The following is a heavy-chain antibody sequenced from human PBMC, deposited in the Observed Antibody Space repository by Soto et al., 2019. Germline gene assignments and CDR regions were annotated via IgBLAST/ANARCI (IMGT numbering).Heavy chain of an antibody. CDR3: ARDPPGSRFDY. CDR2: LSDNGGTT. CDR1: GFTFSTYA. V-gene: IGHV3-23*01. Sequence: PGGSLRLSCGASGFTFSTYAMDWVRQAPGKGLEWVSSLSDNGGTTYYADSVKGRFTISRDNSKNTLYLQMNSLRAEDTAVYYCARDPPGSRFDYGGQGTLVTVSS. J-gene: IGHJ4*02.